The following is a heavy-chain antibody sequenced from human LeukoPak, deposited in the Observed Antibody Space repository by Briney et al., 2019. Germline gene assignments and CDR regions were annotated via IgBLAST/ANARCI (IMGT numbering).Heavy chain of an antibody. CDR2: IRSKAYGGTT. V-gene: IGHV3-49*03. D-gene: IGHD2-15*01. Sequence: GGSLRLSCTASGFTFGDYAMSWFRQAPGKGLEWVGFIRSKAYGGTTEYAASVKGRFTISRDDSKSIAYLQMNSLKTEDTAVYYCTRDPDCSGGSCLDPIAFDIWGQGTMVTVSS. CDR1: GFTFGDYA. J-gene: IGHJ3*02. CDR3: TRDPDCSGGSCLDPIAFDI.